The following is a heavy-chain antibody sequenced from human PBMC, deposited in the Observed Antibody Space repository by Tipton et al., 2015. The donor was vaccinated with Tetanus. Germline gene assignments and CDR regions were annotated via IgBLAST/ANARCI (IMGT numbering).Heavy chain of an antibody. CDR2: VHYSGRT. D-gene: IGHD5-12*01. J-gene: IGHJ4*02. CDR3: ARANNDYPKKGPFDY. Sequence: LRLSCTVSGGSISGSPYFWNWIRQPPGKGLEWIGYVHYSGRTNKSPSLKSRVTLSIDKSKNQFSLRLTSVTATDTAVYYCARANNDYPKKGPFDYWGQGARVIVSS. V-gene: IGHV4-61*05. CDR1: GGSISGSPYF.